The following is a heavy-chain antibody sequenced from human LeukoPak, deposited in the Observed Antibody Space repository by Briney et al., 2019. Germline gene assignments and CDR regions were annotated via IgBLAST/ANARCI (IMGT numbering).Heavy chain of an antibody. CDR3: AKSWRPRRWPDSFDP. J-gene: IGHJ5*02. CDR2: IYLSGTT. CDR1: GGSISSGSSA. D-gene: IGHD5-24*01. V-gene: IGHV4-30-2*02. Sequence: SETLSLTCAVSGGSISSGSSAWSWIRQPPGKDLEWIGYIYLSGTTYRNPSLKSRVTISLDRSKHQFSLNLKSVTAADTAVYYCAKSWRPRRWPDSFDPWGQGTLVTVSS.